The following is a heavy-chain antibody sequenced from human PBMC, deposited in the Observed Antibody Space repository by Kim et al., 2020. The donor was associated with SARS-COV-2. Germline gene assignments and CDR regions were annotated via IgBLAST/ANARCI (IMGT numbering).Heavy chain of an antibody. CDR3: ARLGGYYYDSSIS. CDR2: IYYSGST. D-gene: IGHD3-22*01. V-gene: IGHV4-39*01. J-gene: IGHJ1*01. CDR1: GGSISSSSYY. Sequence: SETLSLTCTVSGGSISSSSYYWGWIRQPPGKGLEWIGSIYYSGSTYYNPSLKSRVTISVDTSKNQFSLKLSSVTAADTAVYYCARLGGYYYDSSISWGQG.